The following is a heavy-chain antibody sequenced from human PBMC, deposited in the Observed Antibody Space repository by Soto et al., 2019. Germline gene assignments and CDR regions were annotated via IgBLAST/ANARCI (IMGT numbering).Heavy chain of an antibody. J-gene: IGHJ6*02. CDR1: GFPYYSLG. CDR3: AKTYNYGMSQNFFYGMDV. D-gene: IGHD5-18*01. V-gene: IGHV3-30*18. CDR2: ISYDGSDK. Sequence: PGGSLILCYAASGFPYYSLGMLWARHATRTGLEWVAVISYDGSDKYYEDSVKGRFTISRDKSKNTLYLQMNSLRAGDTAVYYCAKTYNYGMSQNFFYGMDVWGQGTTVTVSS.